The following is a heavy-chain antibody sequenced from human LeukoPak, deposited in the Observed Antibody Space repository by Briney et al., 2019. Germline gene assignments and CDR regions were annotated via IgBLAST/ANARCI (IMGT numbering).Heavy chain of an antibody. CDR2: INPNSGGT. CDR3: ARHRDFDSTGYYYPLFDY. CDR1: GYTFTGYY. D-gene: IGHD3-22*01. J-gene: IGHJ4*02. Sequence: GASVKVSCKASGYTFTGYYMHWVRQAPGQGLEWMGWINPNSGGTNYAQQFQGRVTMTRDTSISTAYMELSRLRSDDAAVYYCARHRDFDSTGYYYPLFDYWGQGTLVTVSS. V-gene: IGHV1-2*02.